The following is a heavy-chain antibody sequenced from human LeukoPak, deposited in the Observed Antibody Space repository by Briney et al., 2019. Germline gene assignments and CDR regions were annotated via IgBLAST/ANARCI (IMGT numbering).Heavy chain of an antibody. V-gene: IGHV1-18*01. CDR3: AREEIAVAGTQIYYNWFDP. J-gene: IGHJ5*02. CDR2: ISAYNGNT. Sequence: ASVKVSCKASGYTFTSYGISWVRQAPGQGLEWMGWISAYNGNTNYAQKLQGRVTMTTDTSTSTAYMELRSLRSEDTAVYYCAREEIAVAGTQIYYNWFDPWGQGTLVTVSS. D-gene: IGHD6-19*01. CDR1: GYTFTSYG.